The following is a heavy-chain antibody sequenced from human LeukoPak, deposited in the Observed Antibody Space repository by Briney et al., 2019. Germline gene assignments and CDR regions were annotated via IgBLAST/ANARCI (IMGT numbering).Heavy chain of an antibody. V-gene: IGHV3-21*01. CDR1: GFTFSSYS. J-gene: IGHJ3*02. D-gene: IGHD6-19*01. Sequence: GGSLRLSCAASGFTFSSYSMNWVRQAPGKGLEWVSSISSSSSYIYYADSVKGRFTISRDNAKNSLYLQMNSLRAEDTAAYYWPRDRSCWDSPDPDAFDIWGQGTMVTVSS. CDR2: ISSSSSYI. CDR3: PRDRSCWDSPDPDAFDI.